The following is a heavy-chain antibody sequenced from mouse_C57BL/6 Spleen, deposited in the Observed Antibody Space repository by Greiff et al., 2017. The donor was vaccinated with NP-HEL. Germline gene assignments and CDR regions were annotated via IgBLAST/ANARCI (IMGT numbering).Heavy chain of an antibody. D-gene: IGHD2-1*01. J-gene: IGHJ4*01. CDR3: ARLNGNYEEDWGDY. CDR2: IDPEDGET. Sequence: VQLKQSGAELVKPGASVKLSCTASGFNIKDYYMHWVKQRTEQGLAWIGRIDPEDGETKYAPKFQGKATITADTSSNTAYLQRSSLTSEDTAVYYCARLNGNYEEDWGDYWGQGTSVTVSS. CDR1: GFNIKDYY. V-gene: IGHV14-2*01.